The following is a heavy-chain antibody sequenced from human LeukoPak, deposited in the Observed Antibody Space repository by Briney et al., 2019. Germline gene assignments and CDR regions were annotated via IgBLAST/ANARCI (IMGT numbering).Heavy chain of an antibody. Sequence: ASVKVSCKASGYTFTSYAMHWVRPAPGQRLEWMGWINAGNGNTKYSQKFQGRVTITRDTSASTAYMELSSLRSEDTAVYYCARAGGHYYVHGWFDPWGQGTLVTVSS. J-gene: IGHJ5*02. D-gene: IGHD3-10*02. CDR2: INAGNGNT. V-gene: IGHV1-3*01. CDR3: ARAGGHYYVHGWFDP. CDR1: GYTFTSYA.